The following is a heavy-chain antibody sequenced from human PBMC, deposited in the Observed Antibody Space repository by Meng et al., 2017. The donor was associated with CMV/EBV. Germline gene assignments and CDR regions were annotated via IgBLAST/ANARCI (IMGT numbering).Heavy chain of an antibody. CDR3: ARERGRMIVVARGFDAFDI. V-gene: IGHV3-7*01. Sequence: GESLKISCAASGFTFSDYYMSWIRQAPGKGLEWVANIKQDGSEKYYVDSVKGRFTISRDNAKNSLYLQMNSLRAEDTAVYYCARERGRMIVVARGFDAFDIWGQGTMVTVSS. D-gene: IGHD3-22*01. CDR2: IKQDGSEK. J-gene: IGHJ3*02. CDR1: GFTFSDYY.